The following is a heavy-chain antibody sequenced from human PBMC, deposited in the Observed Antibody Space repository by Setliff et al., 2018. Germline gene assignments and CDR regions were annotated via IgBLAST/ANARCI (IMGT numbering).Heavy chain of an antibody. Sequence: GASVKVSCKTSGYTFDDYGIAWVRQAPGQGLGWMGWISPHTGNTYYTPKLHGRVTLTTDTSARTAYMELRSLSSDDTAVYYCSRLVRFCTRTACQRLSGGEFWGQGTLVTVSS. CDR3: SRLVRFCTRTACQRLSGGEF. CDR2: ISPHTGNT. J-gene: IGHJ4*02. D-gene: IGHD2-8*01. CDR1: GYTFDDYG. V-gene: IGHV1-18*01.